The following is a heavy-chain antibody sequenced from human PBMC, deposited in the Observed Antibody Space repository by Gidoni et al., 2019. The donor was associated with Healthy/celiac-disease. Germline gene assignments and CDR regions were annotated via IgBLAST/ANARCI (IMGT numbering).Heavy chain of an antibody. J-gene: IGHJ5*02. CDR1: GFSLSNARMG. Sequence: QVTLKESGPVLVKPTETLTLTCTVSGFSLSNARMGVSWIRQPPGKALEWLAHIFSNDEKSYSTSLKSRLTISKDTSKSQVVLTMTNMDPVDTATYYCARITKLYYYDSSGYKGFDPWGQGTLVTVSS. V-gene: IGHV2-26*01. CDR2: IFSNDEK. CDR3: ARITKLYYYDSSGYKGFDP. D-gene: IGHD3-22*01.